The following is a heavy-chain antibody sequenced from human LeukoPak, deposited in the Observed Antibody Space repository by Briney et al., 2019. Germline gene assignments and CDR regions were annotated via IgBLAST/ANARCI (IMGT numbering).Heavy chain of an antibody. CDR3: ARGNSGSRYVWFDP. CDR2: IYYSGST. CDR1: GGSISSYY. Sequence: KPSETLSLTCTVSGGSISSYYWSWIQQPPGKGLEWIGYIYYSGSTNYNPSLKSRVTISVDTSKNQFSLKLSSVTAADTAVYYCARGNSGSRYVWFDPWGQGTLVTVSS. V-gene: IGHV4-59*01. J-gene: IGHJ5*02. D-gene: IGHD1-26*01.